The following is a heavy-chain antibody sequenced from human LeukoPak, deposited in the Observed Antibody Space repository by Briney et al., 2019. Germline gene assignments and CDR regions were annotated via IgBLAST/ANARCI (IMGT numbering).Heavy chain of an antibody. CDR2: ISWNSANI. CDR3: AKDMFYCSSNSCSLDTNGLDY. D-gene: IGHD2-2*01. V-gene: IGHV3-9*01. CDR1: GFTFDAHA. J-gene: IGHJ4*02. Sequence: GGSLRLSCAASGFTFDAHAMHWVRQAPGRCLEWVSGISWNSANIGYADSVRGRFTISRDNAKNSLYLQVNSLRAEDAALYYCAKDMFYCSSNSCSLDTNGLDYWGRGTLVTVSS.